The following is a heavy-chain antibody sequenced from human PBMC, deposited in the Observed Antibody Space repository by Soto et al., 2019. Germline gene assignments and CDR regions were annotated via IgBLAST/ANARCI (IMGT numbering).Heavy chain of an antibody. D-gene: IGHD3-22*01. Sequence: QVQLQESGPGLVKPSETLSLTCTVSGGSISSYYWSWIRQPPGKGLEWIGYIYYSGSTNYNPSLNSRVTMSVDTSKNQFSLKLSSVTAADTAVYYCAREGELDDYYDSSGHPPGWFDPWGQGTLVTVSS. CDR2: IYYSGST. CDR1: GGSISSYY. V-gene: IGHV4-59*01. J-gene: IGHJ5*02. CDR3: AREGELDDYYDSSGHPPGWFDP.